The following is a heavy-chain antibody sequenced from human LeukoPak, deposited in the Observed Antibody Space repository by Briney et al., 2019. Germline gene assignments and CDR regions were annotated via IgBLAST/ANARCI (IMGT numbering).Heavy chain of an antibody. V-gene: IGHV1-24*01. CDR2: FDVAETDT. J-gene: IGHJ3*02. Sequence: ASVKVSCKVSGYTLSELSMHWVRQSPGKGLEWMGGFDVAETDTIYAQKFQGRVTMTEDTSTDTAYMELNSLRSEDTAVYYCARGRGTMVRGVTSGGAFDIWGQGTMVTVSS. D-gene: IGHD3-10*01. CDR3: ARGRGTMVRGVTSGGAFDI. CDR1: GYTLSELS.